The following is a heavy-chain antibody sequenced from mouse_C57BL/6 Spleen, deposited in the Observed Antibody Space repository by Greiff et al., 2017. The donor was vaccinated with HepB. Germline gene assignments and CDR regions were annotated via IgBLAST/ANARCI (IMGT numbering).Heavy chain of an antibody. CDR3: ANPLYYYGSSYGYFDV. CDR1: GYTFTSYW. J-gene: IGHJ1*03. D-gene: IGHD1-1*01. Sequence: QVQLQQPGAELVKPGASVKLSCKASGYTFTSYWMHWVKQRPGQGLEWIGMIHPNSGSTNYNEKFKSKATLTVDKSSSTAYMQLSSLTSEDSAVYYCANPLYYYGSSYGYFDVWGTGTTVTVSS. V-gene: IGHV1-64*01. CDR2: IHPNSGST.